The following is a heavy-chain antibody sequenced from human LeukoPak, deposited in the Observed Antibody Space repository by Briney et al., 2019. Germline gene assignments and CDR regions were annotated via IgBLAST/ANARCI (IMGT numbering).Heavy chain of an antibody. CDR2: TGNKANSYTT. J-gene: IGHJ4*02. CDR3: ARGNTSAWYPFDY. V-gene: IGHV3-72*01. CDR1: GFTFSDHY. D-gene: IGHD6-19*01. Sequence: PGGSLRLSCAASGFTFSDHYMDWVRQAPGKGLEWVGRTGNKANSYTTEYAASVKGRFTISRDDSKNSLFLQMNSLKSEDTAVYYCARGNTSAWYPFDYWGQGTLVTASS.